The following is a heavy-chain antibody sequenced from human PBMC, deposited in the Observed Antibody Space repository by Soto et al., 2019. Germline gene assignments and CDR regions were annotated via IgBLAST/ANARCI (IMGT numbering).Heavy chain of an antibody. D-gene: IGHD3-22*01. CDR3: ARGSVDTVDSSGFYEY. CDR1: GYTFTSYA. V-gene: IGHV1-3*01. Sequence: ASLKVSCKASGYTFTSYAMHWVRQAPGQRLEWMGWINAGNGNTKYSQKFQGRVTITRDTSASTAYMELSSLRSEDTAVYYCARGSVDTVDSSGFYEYWGQGTPVTVSS. CDR2: INAGNGNT. J-gene: IGHJ4*02.